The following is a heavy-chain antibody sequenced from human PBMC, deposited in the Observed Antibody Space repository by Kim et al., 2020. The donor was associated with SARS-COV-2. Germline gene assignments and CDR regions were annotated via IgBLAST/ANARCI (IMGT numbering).Heavy chain of an antibody. Sequence: SETLSLTCTVSGGSISSSSYYWGWIRQPPGKGLEWIGSIYYSGSTYYNPSLKSRVTISVDTSKNQFSLKLSSVTAADTAVYYCARRHSSSSAEDYWGQGTLVTVSS. D-gene: IGHD6-6*01. V-gene: IGHV4-39*01. CDR3: ARRHSSSSAEDY. J-gene: IGHJ4*02. CDR2: IYYSGST. CDR1: GGSISSSSYY.